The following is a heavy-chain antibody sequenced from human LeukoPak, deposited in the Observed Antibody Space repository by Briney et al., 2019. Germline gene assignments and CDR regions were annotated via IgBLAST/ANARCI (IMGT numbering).Heavy chain of an antibody. V-gene: IGHV1-8*01. CDR3: ARGNKLRGGYYYYMDV. CDR2: MNPNSGNT. D-gene: IGHD1-26*01. CDR1: GYTFTSYD. J-gene: IGHJ6*03. Sequence: GASVKVSCKASGYTFTSYDINWVRQATGQGLERMGWMNPNSGNTGYAQKFQGRVTMTRNTSISTAYMELSSLRSEDTAVYYCARGNKLRGGYYYYMDVWGKGTTVTVSS.